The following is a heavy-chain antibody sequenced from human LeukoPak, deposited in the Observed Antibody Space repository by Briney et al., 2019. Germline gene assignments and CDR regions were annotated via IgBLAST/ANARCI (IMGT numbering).Heavy chain of an antibody. CDR2: ISSSGSTI. CDR3: ARDKLGLVRGYYYYYMDV. Sequence: GGSLRLSCAASGFTFSSYEMNWVRQAPGKGLEWVSYISSSGSTIYYADSVKGRFTISRDNSKNTLYLQMNSLRAEDTAVYYCARDKLGLVRGYYYYYMDVWGKGTTVTVSS. CDR1: GFTFSSYE. J-gene: IGHJ6*03. D-gene: IGHD3-10*01. V-gene: IGHV3-48*03.